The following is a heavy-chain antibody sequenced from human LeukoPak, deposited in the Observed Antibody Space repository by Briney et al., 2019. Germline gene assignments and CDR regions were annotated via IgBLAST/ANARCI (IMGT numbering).Heavy chain of an antibody. Sequence: ASVKVSCKASGYTFTGYYMHWVRQAPGQGLEWMGWINPNSGGTNYAQKFQGRVTMTRDTSISTAYMELSRLRSDDTAVYYCARDSAYYDFWSGYHLGYFDYWGQGTLVTVSS. CDR3: ARDSAYYDFWSGYHLGYFDY. J-gene: IGHJ4*02. V-gene: IGHV1-2*02. CDR1: GYTFTGYY. CDR2: INPNSGGT. D-gene: IGHD3-3*01.